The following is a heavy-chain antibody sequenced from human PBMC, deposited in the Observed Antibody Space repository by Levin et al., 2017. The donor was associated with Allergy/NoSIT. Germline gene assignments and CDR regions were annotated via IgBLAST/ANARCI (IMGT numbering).Heavy chain of an antibody. V-gene: IGHV4-61*01. D-gene: IGHD2-8*02. CDR3: ARVQVVAFDI. J-gene: IGHJ3*02. CDR1: GGSVSSGSYY. Sequence: ASQTLSLTCTVSGGSVSSGSYYWSWIRQPPGKGLEWIGYIYYSGSTNYNPSLKSRVTISVDTSKNQFSLKLSSVTAVDTAVYYCARVQVVAFDIWGQGTMVTVSS. CDR2: IYYSGST.